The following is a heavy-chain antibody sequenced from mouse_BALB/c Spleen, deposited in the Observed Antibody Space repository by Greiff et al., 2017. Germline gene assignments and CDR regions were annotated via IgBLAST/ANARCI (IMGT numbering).Heavy chain of an antibody. D-gene: IGHD2-2*01. CDR1: GFTFSSYG. CDR3: AVVGAYGYDDYYFDD. J-gene: IGHJ2*01. CDR2: ISSGGSTT. V-gene: IGHV5-6*02. Sequence: EVKVEESGGDLVKPGGSLKLSCAASGFTFSSYGMPWVRQTPDKRLEWVATISSGGSTTYYPDSVKGRFTISRDNAKNTLYLQMSSLKSEDTAMYYCAVVGAYGYDDYYFDDWGEGTTVTVSS.